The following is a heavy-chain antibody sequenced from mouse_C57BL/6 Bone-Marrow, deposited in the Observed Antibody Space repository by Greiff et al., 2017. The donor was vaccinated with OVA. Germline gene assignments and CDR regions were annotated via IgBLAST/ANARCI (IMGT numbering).Heavy chain of an antibody. CDR2: ISYDGSN. D-gene: IGHD2-3*01. CDR3: ARDGYYLFAY. J-gene: IGHJ3*01. Sequence: DVQLVESGPGLVKPSQSLSLTCSVTGYSITSGYYWNWIRQFPGNKLEWMGYISYDGSNNYNPSLKNRISITRDTSKNQFFLKLNSVTTEDTATYYCARDGYYLFAYWGQGTLVTVSA. V-gene: IGHV3-6*01. CDR1: GYSITSGYY.